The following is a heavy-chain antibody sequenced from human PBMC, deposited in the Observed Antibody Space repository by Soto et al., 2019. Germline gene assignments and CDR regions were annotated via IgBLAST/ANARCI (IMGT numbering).Heavy chain of an antibody. Sequence: QVQLQESGPGLVKPSETLSLSCTVSGGSISTYYWSWIRQPPGKGLEWIGNINYRGNTNYDPSLEGRVTILVDTSKNQFSLQLTSVTAADTAVYYCVRHGVNGNDVVNWGQGTLVTVSS. V-gene: IGHV4-59*08. D-gene: IGHD1-20*01. CDR2: INYRGNT. CDR1: GGSISTYY. J-gene: IGHJ4*02. CDR3: VRHGVNGNDVVN.